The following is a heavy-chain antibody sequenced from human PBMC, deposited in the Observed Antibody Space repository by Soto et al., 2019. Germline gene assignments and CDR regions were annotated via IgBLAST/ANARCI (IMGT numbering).Heavy chain of an antibody. Sequence: GGSLRLSCEGSGFTFGSHSMTWVRQAPGKGLEWVSAIDGNGISKYYADSVKGRFTISRDNSKNTLYLQMNSLGPEDTAVYFCAEDYEFFVNWGQGTLVTVSS. D-gene: IGHD3-3*01. CDR1: GFTFGSHS. J-gene: IGHJ4*02. CDR3: AEDYEFFVN. CDR2: IDGNGISK. V-gene: IGHV3-23*01.